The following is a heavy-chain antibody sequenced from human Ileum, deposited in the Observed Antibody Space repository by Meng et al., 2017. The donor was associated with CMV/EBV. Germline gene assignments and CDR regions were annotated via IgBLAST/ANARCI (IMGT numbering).Heavy chain of an antibody. J-gene: IGHJ3*02. D-gene: IGHD3-16*01. V-gene: IGHV3-30*02. Sequence: GESLKISCAASGFTFSSYGMHWVRQAPGKGLEWVAFIRYDGSNKYYADSVKGRFTISRDNSKNTLYLQMNSLRAEDTAVYYCAKDLANSKYYDYVWGSRLTGAIDIWGQGTMVTVSS. CDR2: IRYDGSNK. CDR3: AKDLANSKYYDYVWGSRLTGAIDI. CDR1: GFTFSSYG.